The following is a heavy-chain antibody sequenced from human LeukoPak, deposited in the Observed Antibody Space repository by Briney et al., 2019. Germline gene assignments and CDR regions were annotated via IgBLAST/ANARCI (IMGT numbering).Heavy chain of an antibody. J-gene: IGHJ4*02. Sequence: GGSLRLSCAASGFTFSRNAMNWVRQAPGKGLAWVSFISSSSNYMSYADSVKGRFTISRDNAKNSLYLQMNSLRAEDTAVYYCARPLDSSNNYFDYWGQGTLVTVSA. V-gene: IGHV3-21*01. D-gene: IGHD6-13*01. CDR2: ISSSSNYM. CDR1: GFTFSRNA. CDR3: ARPLDSSNNYFDY.